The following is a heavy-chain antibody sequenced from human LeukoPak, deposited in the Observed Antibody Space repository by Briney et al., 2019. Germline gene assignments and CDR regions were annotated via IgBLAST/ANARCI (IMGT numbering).Heavy chain of an antibody. V-gene: IGHV3-21*01. J-gene: IGHJ4*02. CDR3: ARDSIGYSYARHPYYFDY. Sequence: GGSLRLSCAASGFTFSSYSMNWVRQAPGKGLEWVSSISGSSSYIYYADSVKGRFTISRDNAKNSLYLQMNSLRAEDTAVYYCARDSIGYSYARHPYYFDYWGQGTLVTVSS. D-gene: IGHD5-18*01. CDR2: ISGSSSYI. CDR1: GFTFSSYS.